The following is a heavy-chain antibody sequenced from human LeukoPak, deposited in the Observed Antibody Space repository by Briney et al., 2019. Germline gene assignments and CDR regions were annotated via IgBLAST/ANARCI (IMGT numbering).Heavy chain of an antibody. Sequence: GESLKISCKGSGYSFTSYWIGWVRQMPGKGLEWMGIIYPGDSDTRYSPSFQGQVTTSADKSISTAYLQWSSLKASDTAMYYCARHGGDVSSWLKAGDAFDIWGQGTMVTVSS. CDR1: GYSFTSYW. D-gene: IGHD6-13*01. V-gene: IGHV5-51*01. CDR3: ARHGGDVSSWLKAGDAFDI. J-gene: IGHJ3*02. CDR2: IYPGDSDT.